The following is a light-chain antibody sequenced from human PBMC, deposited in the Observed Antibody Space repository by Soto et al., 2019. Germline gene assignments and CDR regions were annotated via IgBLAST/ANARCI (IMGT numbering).Light chain of an antibody. CDR2: EVY. CDR3: TSHAGTDNFPYV. J-gene: IGLJ1*01. CDR1: SSDVGAYSY. V-gene: IGLV2-8*01. Sequence: QSALTQPPSASGSPGQSVTISCTGTSSDVGAYSYVSWYQHHPGKAPKLMIYEVYKRPSGVPDRFSGSKSGNTASLTVSGLQAEDEADYYCTSHAGTDNFPYVFGTGTKLTVL.